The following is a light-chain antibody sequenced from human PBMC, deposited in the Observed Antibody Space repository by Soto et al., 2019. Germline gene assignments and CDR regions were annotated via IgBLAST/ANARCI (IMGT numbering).Light chain of an antibody. Sequence: DIPMTQSPSSLSASLGDRVTITCRASQGIGNYLAWLQQKPGKAPKCLIYAASSLQSGVPSKFSGSGSGTDFTLTISSLQPEDFATYYCQQYNTFPVTFGQGTRLEIK. CDR3: QQYNTFPVT. CDR2: AAS. J-gene: IGKJ5*01. V-gene: IGKV1-16*02. CDR1: QGIGNY.